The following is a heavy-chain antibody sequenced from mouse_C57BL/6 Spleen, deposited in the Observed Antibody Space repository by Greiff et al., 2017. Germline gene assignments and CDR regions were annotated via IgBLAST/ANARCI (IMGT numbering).Heavy chain of an antibody. Sequence: EVHLVESGGGLVKPGGSLKLSCAASGFTFSDYGMHWVRQAPEKGLEWVAYISSGSSTIYYADTVKGRFTISRDNAKNTLFLQMTSLRSEDTAMYYCARRETYGNYGYYFDYWGQGTTLTVSS. CDR3: ARRETYGNYGYYFDY. CDR2: ISSGSSTI. CDR1: GFTFSDYG. J-gene: IGHJ2*01. D-gene: IGHD2-1*01. V-gene: IGHV5-17*01.